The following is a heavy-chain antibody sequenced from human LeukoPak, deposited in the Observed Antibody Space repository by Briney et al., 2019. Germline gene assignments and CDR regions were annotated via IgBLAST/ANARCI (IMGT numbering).Heavy chain of an antibody. CDR2: ISGSGGTT. Sequence: GGSLRLSCAASGFTFNNYAMNWVRQAPGKGLEWVSVISGSGGTTYYAGSVKGRFTISRDSSKNTLYLQMNSLRAEDTAVYYCAKVSGGGLYYDGMDVWGQGTTVTVSS. J-gene: IGHJ6*02. CDR1: GFTFNNYA. D-gene: IGHD1-14*01. CDR3: AKVSGGGLYYDGMDV. V-gene: IGHV3-23*01.